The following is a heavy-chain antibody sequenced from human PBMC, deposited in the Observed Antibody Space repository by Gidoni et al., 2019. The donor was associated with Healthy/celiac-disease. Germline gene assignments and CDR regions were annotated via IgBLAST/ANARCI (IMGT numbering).Heavy chain of an antibody. CDR1: GGTFSSYA. V-gene: IGHV1-69*01. CDR2: IIPIFGTA. CDR3: ASGGPFVDTARVPFDY. Sequence: QVQLVQSGAEVKKPGSSVKVSCKASGGTFSSYAISWVRQAPGQGLEWMGGIIPIFGTANDAQKFQGRVTINADESTSTAYMELSSLRSEDTAVYYCASGGPFVDTARVPFDYWGQGTLVTVSS. J-gene: IGHJ4*02. D-gene: IGHD5-18*01.